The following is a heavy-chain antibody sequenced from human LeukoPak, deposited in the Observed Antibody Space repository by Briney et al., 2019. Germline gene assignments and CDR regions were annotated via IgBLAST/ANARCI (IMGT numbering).Heavy chain of an antibody. CDR2: INPNSGGT. CDR3: ARDLNYDFWSGYYTHHGMDV. Sequence: ASVKVSCKASGYTFTGYYMHWVRQAPGQGLEWMGWINPNSGGTNYAQKFQGRVTMTRDTSISTAYMELSRLRSDDTAVYYCARDLNYDFWSGYYTHHGMDVWGQGTLVTVSS. J-gene: IGHJ6*02. D-gene: IGHD3-3*01. V-gene: IGHV1-2*02. CDR1: GYTFTGYY.